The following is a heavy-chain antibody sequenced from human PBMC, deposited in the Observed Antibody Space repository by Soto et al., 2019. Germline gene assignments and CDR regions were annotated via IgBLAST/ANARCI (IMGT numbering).Heavy chain of an antibody. J-gene: IGHJ5*02. D-gene: IGHD3-22*01. CDR3: ARRERYYDSPGCFDP. Sequence: XQTMPRPFPVSRRSLSSFPYYWGWIREPPGKVLEWIGTVYYNENTYYNPSLKSRVTITVDTAKNQFYLNLRSVTAADTAMYFCARRERYYDSPGCFDPWGPGTLVTVSS. CDR1: RRSLSSFPYY. V-gene: IGHV4-39*01. CDR2: VYYNENT.